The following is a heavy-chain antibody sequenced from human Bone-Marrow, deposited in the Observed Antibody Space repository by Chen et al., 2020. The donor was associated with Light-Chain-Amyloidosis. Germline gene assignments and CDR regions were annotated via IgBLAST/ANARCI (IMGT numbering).Heavy chain of an antibody. CDR2: INPNSGGT. V-gene: IGHV1-2*02. Sequence: QVQLVQSGAEVKKPGASVKVSCKASGYTFTGYYLHRVRQAPGQGLEWMGWINPNSGGTNYAQKFQGRVTMTRDTSISTAYMELSRLRSDDTAVYYCATPIRDGYNFWGAGSFDYWGQGTLVTVSS. J-gene: IGHJ4*02. CDR1: GYTFTGYY. CDR3: ATPIRDGYNFWGAGSFDY. D-gene: IGHD3-3*01.